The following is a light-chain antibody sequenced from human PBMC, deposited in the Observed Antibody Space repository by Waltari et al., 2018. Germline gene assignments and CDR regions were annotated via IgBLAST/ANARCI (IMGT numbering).Light chain of an antibody. J-gene: IGLJ3*02. CDR1: SPDIEGNY. CDR3: ATWDDNLRTPV. Sequence: QSVLPQPPSASGTPGQRVTISCSGSSPDIEGNYFYWYQQLPGAAPKLVIYRNNQRPSGVPDRLSGSKSGSSASLAISGLRSEDEADYYCATWDDNLRTPVFGGGTKLTVL. CDR2: RNN. V-gene: IGLV1-47*01.